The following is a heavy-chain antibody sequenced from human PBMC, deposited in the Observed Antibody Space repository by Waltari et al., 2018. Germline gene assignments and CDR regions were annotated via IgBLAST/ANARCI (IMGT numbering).Heavy chain of an antibody. CDR3: ASHIAVVPAAIDY. V-gene: IGHV4-38-2*02. CDR1: GYSISSGYS. CDR2: IYHSGST. Sequence: QVQLQESGPGLVKPSETLSLTCIVSGYSISSGYSWGWIRQPPGKGLELIGSIYHSGSTYHNPSLKSRVTMSVDTSKNQFSLKLSSVTAADTAVYYCASHIAVVPAAIDYWGQGTLVTVSS. J-gene: IGHJ4*02. D-gene: IGHD2-2*02.